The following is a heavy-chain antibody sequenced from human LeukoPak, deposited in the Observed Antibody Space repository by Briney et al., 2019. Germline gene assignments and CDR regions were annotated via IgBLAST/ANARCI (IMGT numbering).Heavy chain of an antibody. CDR1: GFTFSSYA. CDR2: ISGSGASR. D-gene: IGHD6-13*01. J-gene: IGHJ4*02. CDR3: AKDPGSSWYV. Sequence: PGGSLRLSCAASGFTFSSYAMSWVRQAPGKGLEWVSTISGSGASRYYADSLKGRFTISRDNSKNTLYLQMNSLRAEDTAVYYCAKDPGSSWYVWGQGTLVTVSS. V-gene: IGHV3-23*01.